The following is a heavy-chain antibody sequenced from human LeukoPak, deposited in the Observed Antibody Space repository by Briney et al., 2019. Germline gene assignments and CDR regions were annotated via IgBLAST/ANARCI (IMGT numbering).Heavy chain of an antibody. CDR1: GFTFSSYA. V-gene: IGHV3-23*01. D-gene: IGHD3-3*01. CDR3: AKDRDGYYDFWSGSFNWFDP. Sequence: GGSLRLSCAASGFTFSSYAMSWVCQAPGKGLEWVSGISGSGSSTDHSDSVKGRFTISRDNSKNTLYLQMNSLRAEDTAVYYCAKDRDGYYDFWSGSFNWFDPWGQGTLVTVSS. J-gene: IGHJ5*02. CDR2: ISGSGSST.